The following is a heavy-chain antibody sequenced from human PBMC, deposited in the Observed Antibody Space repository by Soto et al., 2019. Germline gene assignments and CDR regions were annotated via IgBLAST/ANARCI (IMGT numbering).Heavy chain of an antibody. J-gene: IGHJ6*02. CDR1: GGSFSGYY. V-gene: IGHV4-34*01. D-gene: IGHD2-8*01. CDR2: INHSGST. CDR3: ARGNRYCTNGVCYTSYYYYGMDV. Sequence: LSLTCAVYGGSFSGYYWSWIRQPPGKGLEWIGEINHSGSTNYNPSLKSRVTISVDTSKNQFSLKLSSVTAADTAVYYCARGNRYCTNGVCYTSYYYYGMDVWGQGTTVTVSS.